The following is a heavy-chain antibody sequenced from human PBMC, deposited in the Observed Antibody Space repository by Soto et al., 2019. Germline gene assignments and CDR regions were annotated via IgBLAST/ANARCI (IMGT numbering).Heavy chain of an antibody. J-gene: IGHJ6*02. Sequence: EVQLLESGGGLVQPGGSLRLSCAASGFTFSSYAMSWVRQAPGKGLEWVSAISGSGGSTYYADSVKGRFTISRDNSKNRLYLQMNSLRAEDTAVYYCAKEAGWYVSYYYGMDVWGQGTTVNVSS. CDR2: ISGSGGST. D-gene: IGHD6-19*01. CDR3: AKEAGWYVSYYYGMDV. V-gene: IGHV3-23*01. CDR1: GFTFSSYA.